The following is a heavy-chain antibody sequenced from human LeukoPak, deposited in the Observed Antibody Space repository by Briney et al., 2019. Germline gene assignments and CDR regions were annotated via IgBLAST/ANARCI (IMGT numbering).Heavy chain of an antibody. CDR2: FDPEDGET. CDR3: ATGTVSSSWLGIFDF. D-gene: IGHD6-13*01. J-gene: IGHJ4*02. Sequence: ASVRVSCKISGYTLTEVSMHWVRQAPGKGLEWMGRFDPEDGETLSAQRFQGRLTMTEDTSADTAYMELSSLTSDDTALYYCATGTVSSSWLGIFDFWGQGTLVTVSS. CDR1: GYTLTEVS. V-gene: IGHV1-24*01.